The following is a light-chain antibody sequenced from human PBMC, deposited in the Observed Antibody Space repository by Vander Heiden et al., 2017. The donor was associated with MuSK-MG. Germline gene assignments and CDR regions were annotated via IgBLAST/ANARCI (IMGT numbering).Light chain of an antibody. Sequence: QSALTQPASVSGSPGQSITISCTGTRSDVGSYNLVSWYQQHPGKAPKFIIYDVSTRPAGVSDRFSGSKSANTASLTISGLQAEDEADYYCSSYTNINTVIFGGGTKLTVL. V-gene: IGLV2-14*02. CDR3: SSYTNINTVI. CDR2: DVS. J-gene: IGLJ2*01. CDR1: RSDVGSYNL.